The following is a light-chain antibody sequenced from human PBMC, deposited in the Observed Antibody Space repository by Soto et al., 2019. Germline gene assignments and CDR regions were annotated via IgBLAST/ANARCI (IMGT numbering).Light chain of an antibody. J-gene: IGKJ1*01. CDR1: QSVSSSY. V-gene: IGKV3-20*01. CDR2: GAS. CDR3: QKYGSPPRP. Sequence: EIVLTQSPGTLSLSPGERATLSCRASQSVSSSYLAWYQQKPGQAPRLLIYGASSRATGIPDRFSGSGSGTDFTLTISRLEPKVFEVYYCQKYGSPPRPFGKGTKVDIK.